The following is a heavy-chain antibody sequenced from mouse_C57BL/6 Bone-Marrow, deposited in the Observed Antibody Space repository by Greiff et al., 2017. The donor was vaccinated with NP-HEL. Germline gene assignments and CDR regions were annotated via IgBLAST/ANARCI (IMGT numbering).Heavy chain of an antibody. CDR3: ARVVWWYFDV. Sequence: EVQRVESGPGMVKPSQSLSLTCTVTGYSITSGYDWHWIRHFPGNKLEWMGYISYSGSTNYNTSLKSRISITHDTSKNHFFLKLNSVTTEDTATYYCARVVWWYFDVWGTGTTVTVSS. CDR1: GYSITSGYD. D-gene: IGHD6-2*01. CDR2: ISYSGST. V-gene: IGHV3-1*01. J-gene: IGHJ1*03.